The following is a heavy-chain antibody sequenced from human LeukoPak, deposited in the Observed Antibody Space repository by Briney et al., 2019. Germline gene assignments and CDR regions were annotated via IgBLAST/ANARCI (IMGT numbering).Heavy chain of an antibody. V-gene: IGHV4-31*03. CDR1: GDFIIGAPYY. CDR2: TYYSGNT. CDR3: ARVVGSTSWFGS. J-gene: IGHJ5*01. Sequence: SQTLSLTCTVSGDFIIGAPYYWSWVRQHPGKGLEWIAYTYYSGNTYYNPSLKSRVNLSVDTSNNQFSLNLTSVTAADTAVYYCARVVGSTSWFGSWGQGTRVTVSS. D-gene: IGHD2-2*01.